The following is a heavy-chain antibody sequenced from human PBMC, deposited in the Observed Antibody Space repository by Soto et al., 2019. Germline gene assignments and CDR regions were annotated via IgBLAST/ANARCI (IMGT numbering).Heavy chain of an antibody. D-gene: IGHD2-2*01. J-gene: IGHJ6*02. CDR3: ARGRCISTSCHYYYYGMDV. V-gene: IGHV5-51*01. CDR2: IYPGDSDT. Sequence: GESLKISCKGSGYSFTSYWIGWVRQMPGKGLEWMGIIYPGDSDTRYSPSFQGQVTISADKSISTAYLQWSSLKASDTAMYYCARGRCISTSCHYYYYGMDVWGQGTTVTVSS. CDR1: GYSFTSYW.